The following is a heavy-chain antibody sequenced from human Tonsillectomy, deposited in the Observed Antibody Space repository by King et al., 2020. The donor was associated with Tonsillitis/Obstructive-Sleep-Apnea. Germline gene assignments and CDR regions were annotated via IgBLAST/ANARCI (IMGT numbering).Heavy chain of an antibody. Sequence: VQLQQWGAGLLKPSETLSLTCAVYGGSFNDYYWTWIRQPPGKGLEWIGEINHSGSTNYNPSLKSRVTISVDTSKNQFSLKLSSVTAADTAVYYCARAPFYHSDILTGYLNWFDPWGQGTLVTVSS. CDR2: INHSGST. D-gene: IGHD3-9*01. CDR1: GGSFNDYY. J-gene: IGHJ5*02. CDR3: ARAPFYHSDILTGYLNWFDP. V-gene: IGHV4-34*01.